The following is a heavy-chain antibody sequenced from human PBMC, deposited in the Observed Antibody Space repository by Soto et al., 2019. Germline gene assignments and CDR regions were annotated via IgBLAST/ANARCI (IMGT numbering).Heavy chain of an antibody. Sequence: EVQLVESGGGLVKPGGSLRLSCAASGFTFSGAYMSWVRQAPGKGLEWVGRIYSKTDGETRDYAAPVKGRFIISRDDSRNMVILQMNSLRTEDTVVYYCSTPLGTYFRLFDYWGQGAPVTVSS. V-gene: IGHV3-15*01. CDR3: STPLGTYFRLFDY. D-gene: IGHD3-10*01. CDR1: GFTFSGAY. J-gene: IGHJ4*02. CDR2: IYSKTDGETR.